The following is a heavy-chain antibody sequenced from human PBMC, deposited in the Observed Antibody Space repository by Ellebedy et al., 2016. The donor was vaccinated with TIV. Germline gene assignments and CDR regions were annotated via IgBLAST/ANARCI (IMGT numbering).Heavy chain of an antibody. D-gene: IGHD1-26*01. J-gene: IGHJ4*02. CDR3: ARGAPGGDQWEQLRY. V-gene: IGHV3-66*01. Sequence: GESLKISCAASGFTVSSNYMSWVRQAPGKGLEWVSVIYTGGSTYYAHSVKGRFTISRDNSKNTLYLQMNSLRAEDTAVYYCARGAPGGDQWEQLRYWGQGTLVTVSS. CDR1: GFTVSSNY. CDR2: IYTGGST.